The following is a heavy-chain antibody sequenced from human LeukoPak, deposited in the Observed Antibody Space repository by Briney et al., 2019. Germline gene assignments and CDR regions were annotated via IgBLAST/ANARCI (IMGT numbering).Heavy chain of an antibody. CDR3: ARYNTNLDY. D-gene: IGHD1-1*01. CDR1: VYTFTGYY. Sequence: ASVKVSCKTSVYTFTGYYIHWVRQAPPQGLVWMGRLNPHDGGTDYAQKFQGRVTMTRDMSTTTVFMELSSLTSDDTAVYFCARYNTNLDYWGQGSLVTVSS. V-gene: IGHV1-2*06. CDR2: LNPHDGGT. J-gene: IGHJ4*02.